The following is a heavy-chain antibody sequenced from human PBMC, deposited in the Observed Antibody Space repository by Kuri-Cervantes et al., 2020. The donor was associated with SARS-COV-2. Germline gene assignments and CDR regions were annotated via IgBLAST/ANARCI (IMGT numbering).Heavy chain of an antibody. CDR2: IKSKAAGGTT. CDR1: GYSISSGYY. J-gene: IGHJ4*02. Sequence: ETLSLTCAVSGYSISSGYYWGWIRQPPGKGLEWVGRIKSKAAGGTTVYAAPVQGRFTISRDDSRNTLYLQMNSLKTEDTAVYYCATGSTSGWYRRDFDFWGLGTLVTVSS. D-gene: IGHD6-19*01. CDR3: ATGSTSGWYRRDFDF. V-gene: IGHV3-15*01.